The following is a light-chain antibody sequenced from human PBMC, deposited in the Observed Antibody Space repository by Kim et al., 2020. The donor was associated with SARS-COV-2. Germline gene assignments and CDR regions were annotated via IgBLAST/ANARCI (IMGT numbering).Light chain of an antibody. Sequence: GQSITISCPGNSSDVGNSDLVSWYQQHPGKAPKLIISDVTKRPSGVSDRFSGSKSGNTASLSISGLEAEDEADYYCSSYTGSETFVFGGGTKVTIL. V-gene: IGLV2-14*02. CDR1: SSDVGNSDL. CDR3: SSYTGSETFV. J-gene: IGLJ3*02. CDR2: DVT.